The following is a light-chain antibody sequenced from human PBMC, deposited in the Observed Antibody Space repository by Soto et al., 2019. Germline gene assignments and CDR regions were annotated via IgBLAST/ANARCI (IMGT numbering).Light chain of an antibody. CDR2: GAS. CDR3: QQYYSYPRT. Sequence: EIVMPQSPATVSVSPGESSTLSCPASQSVSNNLAWYQHKPGQAPRLLIYGASNRATGIPDRFSGSGSGTDFTLTISCLQSEDFATYYCQQYYSYPRTFGQGNKVDIK. J-gene: IGKJ1*01. V-gene: IGKV3D-15*01. CDR1: QSVSNN.